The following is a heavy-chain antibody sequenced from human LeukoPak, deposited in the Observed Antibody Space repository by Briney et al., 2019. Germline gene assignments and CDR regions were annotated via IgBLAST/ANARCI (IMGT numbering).Heavy chain of an antibody. CDR3: AKDSSGSYYSTHSEYFDY. CDR2: IDGSGDNT. J-gene: IGHJ4*02. CDR1: GFTFTNYA. Sequence: GGSLRLSCAASGFTFTNYAMSWVRQDPGKGLEWVTAIDGSGDNTHYADSVKGRFTISRDNSKNTLFLQMNSLRPEDTAVYYCAKDSSGSYYSTHSEYFDYWGQGTLVTVSS. V-gene: IGHV3-23*01. D-gene: IGHD4-11*01.